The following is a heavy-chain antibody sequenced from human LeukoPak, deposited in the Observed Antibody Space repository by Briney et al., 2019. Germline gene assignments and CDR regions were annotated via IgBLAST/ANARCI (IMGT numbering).Heavy chain of an antibody. J-gene: IGHJ4*02. CDR1: GGSFSGYS. D-gene: IGHD4/OR15-4a*01. CDR2: INHSGST. Sequence: SETLSLTCAVYGGSFSGYSWSWIRQPPGKGLEWIGEINHSGSTNYDPSLKSRVTISVETSKNQFSLKLSSVTAADTAVYYCARGTMTMVTYYFDYWGQGTLVTVSS. V-gene: IGHV4-34*01. CDR3: ARGTMTMVTYYFDY.